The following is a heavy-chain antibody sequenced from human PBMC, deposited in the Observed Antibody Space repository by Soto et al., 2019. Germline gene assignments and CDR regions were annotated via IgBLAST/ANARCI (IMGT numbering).Heavy chain of an antibody. CDR2: ISKTGTTT. D-gene: IGHD2-2*03. Sequence: EVQLVESGGGLVQPGGSLRLSCVASGFTFSSYGMNWVRQSPGKGLEWLSSISKTGTTTYYADSVKGRFTISRDNAKNSLYLVMNSLGDGDRAVYYCARDGYCVSSCCSFLPDVWGQGTTVTVSS. CDR3: ARDGYCVSSCCSFLPDV. J-gene: IGHJ6*02. V-gene: IGHV3-48*02. CDR1: GFTFSSYG.